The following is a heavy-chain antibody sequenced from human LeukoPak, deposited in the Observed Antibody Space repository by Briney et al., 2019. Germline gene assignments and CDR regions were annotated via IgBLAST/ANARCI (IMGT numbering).Heavy chain of an antibody. V-gene: IGHV1-8*01. CDR3: ARSPVGVRKKHDF. CDR1: GYTFTSYD. D-gene: IGHD3-10*01. Sequence: DSVKVSCKASGYTFTSYDINGVRQATGQRLEWMGWMNPTSGHTGYAQNFQGRVTMTRDTSISTAYMELNSLTSEDTAVYYCARSPVGVRKKHDFWGQGTLVIVSS. J-gene: IGHJ4*02. CDR2: MNPTSGHT.